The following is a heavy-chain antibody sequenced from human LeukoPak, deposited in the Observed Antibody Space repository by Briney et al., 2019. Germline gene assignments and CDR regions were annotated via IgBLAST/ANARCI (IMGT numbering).Heavy chain of an antibody. V-gene: IGHV1-69*05. J-gene: IGHJ4*02. D-gene: IGHD3-10*01. CDR2: IIPIFGTA. Sequence: ASVKVSCKASGGTFSSYAISWVRQAPGQGLEWMGGIIPIFGTANYEQKFQGRVTITTDESTSTAYMELSSLRSEDTAVYYCARLGYGSGSHFDYWGQGTLVTVSS. CDR1: GGTFSSYA. CDR3: ARLGYGSGSHFDY.